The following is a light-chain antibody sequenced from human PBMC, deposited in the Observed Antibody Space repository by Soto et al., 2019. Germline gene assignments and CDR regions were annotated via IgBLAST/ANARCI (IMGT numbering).Light chain of an antibody. CDR3: QQYYTTPT. CDR2: WAS. Sequence: DIVMTQSPDSLAVSLGERATINCKSSQSVLYSSNNKNYLAWYQHKPGQPPKLLIYWASTRESGVPDRFSGSGSGTDFTLTISSLQAEDVAIYYCQQYYTTPTFGGGTNVEIK. J-gene: IGKJ4*01. V-gene: IGKV4-1*01. CDR1: QSVLYSSNNKNY.